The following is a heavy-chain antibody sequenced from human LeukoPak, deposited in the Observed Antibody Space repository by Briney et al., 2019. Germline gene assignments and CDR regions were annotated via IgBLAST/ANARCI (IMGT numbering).Heavy chain of an antibody. CDR1: GGSISSSSYY. V-gene: IGHV4-39*07. J-gene: IGHJ4*02. CDR3: ARGAYGSGSYKISRNRYYFDY. D-gene: IGHD3-10*01. CDR2: IYYSGST. Sequence: PSETLSLTCTVSGGSISSSSYYWGWIRQPPGKGLEWIGSIYYSGSTYYNPSLKSRVTISVDTSKNQFSLKLSSVTAADTAVYYCARGAYGSGSYKISRNRYYFDYWGQGTLVTVSS.